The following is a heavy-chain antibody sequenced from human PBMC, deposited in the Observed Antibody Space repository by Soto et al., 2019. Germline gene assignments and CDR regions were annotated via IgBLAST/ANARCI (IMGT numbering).Heavy chain of an antibody. CDR2: IYYSGST. J-gene: IGHJ6*02. Sequence: PSETLSLTCTVSGDSITSNSYFWAWIRQPPGKGLEWIGSIYYSGSTYYNPSLKSRVTISVDTSKNQFSLKLSSVTAADTAVYYCAREVVILPFYYYCGLDVWGQGTTVT. V-gene: IGHV4-39*07. CDR3: AREVVILPFYYYCGLDV. D-gene: IGHD3-22*01. CDR1: GDSITSNSYF.